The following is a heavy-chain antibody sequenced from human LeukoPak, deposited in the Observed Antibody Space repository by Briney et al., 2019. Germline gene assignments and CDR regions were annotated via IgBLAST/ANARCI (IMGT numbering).Heavy chain of an antibody. D-gene: IGHD5-18*01. J-gene: IGHJ4*02. CDR3: ARESGYSYGRFDY. V-gene: IGHV3-30*04. Sequence: GGSLRLSCAASGFTFNTYAMHWVRQAPGKGLEWGAVISFDGSNKYYADSVKGRFTISRDNSKNTMYMKMNSLRAEDTAVYYCARESGYSYGRFDYWGQGTLVTVSS. CDR2: ISFDGSNK. CDR1: GFTFNTYA.